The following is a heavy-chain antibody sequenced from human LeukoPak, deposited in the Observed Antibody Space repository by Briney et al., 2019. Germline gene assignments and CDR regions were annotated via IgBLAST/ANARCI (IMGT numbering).Heavy chain of an antibody. Sequence: GGSLRLSCAASGFTFSSYAMSWVRQAPGKGLEWVSAISGSGGSTYYADSVKGRFTISRDNSKNTLYLQMNSLRAEDTAVYYCAREGRGDILTGYSLRAFDIWGQGTMVTVSS. D-gene: IGHD3-9*01. CDR2: ISGSGGST. CDR1: GFTFSSYA. V-gene: IGHV3-23*01. CDR3: AREGRGDILTGYSLRAFDI. J-gene: IGHJ3*02.